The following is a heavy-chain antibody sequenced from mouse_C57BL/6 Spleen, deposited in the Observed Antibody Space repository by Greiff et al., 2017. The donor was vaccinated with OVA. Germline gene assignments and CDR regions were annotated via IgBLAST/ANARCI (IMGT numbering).Heavy chain of an antibody. Sequence: EVQLVESVAELVRPGASVKLSCTASGFNIKNTYMHWVKQRPEQGLEWIGRIDPANGNTKYDPKFPGKATITADPSSNTAYLQLSSLTSEDTAIYYCAREEGYYRQYFDVWGTGTTVTVSS. D-gene: IGHD2-3*01. CDR2: IDPANGNT. J-gene: IGHJ1*03. V-gene: IGHV14-3*01. CDR1: GFNIKNTY. CDR3: AREEGYYRQYFDV.